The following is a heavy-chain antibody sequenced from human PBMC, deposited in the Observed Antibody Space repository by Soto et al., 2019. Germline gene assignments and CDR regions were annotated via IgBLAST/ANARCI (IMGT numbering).Heavy chain of an antibody. Sequence: QVQLVESGGGVVQPGRSLRLSCAASGFTFSTYGMHWVRQAPGKGLEWVAVIWYDGSSKYYADSVKGRFTVSRDNSKNTLYLQMNSVRDEDTAVFYCARGAPGTAVGYFDLWGRGTLVTVSS. CDR3: ARGAPGTAVGYFDL. CDR2: IWYDGSSK. V-gene: IGHV3-33*01. CDR1: GFTFSTYG. D-gene: IGHD6-13*01. J-gene: IGHJ2*01.